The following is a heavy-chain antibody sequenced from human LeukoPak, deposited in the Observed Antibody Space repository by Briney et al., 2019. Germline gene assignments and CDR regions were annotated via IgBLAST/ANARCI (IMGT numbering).Heavy chain of an antibody. CDR3: ARGSSSSSPTNWFDP. V-gene: IGHV4-34*01. CDR1: GGSFSVYY. D-gene: IGHD6-13*01. Sequence: PSETLSLTCAVYGGSFSVYYWSWIRQPPGKGLEWIGEINHSGSTNYNPSLKSRVTISVDTSKNQFSLKLSSVTAADTAVYYCARGSSSSSPTNWFDPWGQGTLVTVSS. CDR2: INHSGST. J-gene: IGHJ5*02.